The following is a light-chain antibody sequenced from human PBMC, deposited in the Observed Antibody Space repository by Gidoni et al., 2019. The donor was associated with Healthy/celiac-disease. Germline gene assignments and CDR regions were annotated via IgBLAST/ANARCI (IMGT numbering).Light chain of an antibody. CDR3: QQRRNWPPPIT. V-gene: IGKV3-11*01. Sequence: EIVWTQSPATLSWSPGERATLSCRASQSVSSYIAWYQQNPGQAPRLLLYDASNRATGIPARFSGSGSGTDFTLTISILEPEAFAVYYCQQRRNWPPPITFGQGTRLEIK. CDR2: DAS. J-gene: IGKJ5*01. CDR1: QSVSSY.